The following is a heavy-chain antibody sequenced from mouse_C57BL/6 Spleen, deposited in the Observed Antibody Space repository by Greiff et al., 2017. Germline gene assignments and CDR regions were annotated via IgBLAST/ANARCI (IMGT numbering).Heavy chain of an antibody. CDR3: ARGGDYDAWFAY. D-gene: IGHD2-4*01. V-gene: IGHV1-39*01. CDR2: INPNYGTT. J-gene: IGHJ3*01. CDR1: GYSFTDYN. Sequence: VHVKQPGTELVKPGASVKISCKASGYSFTDYNMNWVKQSNGKSLEWIGVINPNYGTTSYNQKFKGKATLTVDQSSSTAYMQLNSLTSEDSAVYYCARGGDYDAWFAYWGQGTLVTVSA.